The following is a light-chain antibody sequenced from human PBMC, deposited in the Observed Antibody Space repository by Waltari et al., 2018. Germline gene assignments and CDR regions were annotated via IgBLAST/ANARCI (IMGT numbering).Light chain of an antibody. V-gene: IGLV2-14*01. CDR2: DVS. Sequence: QSALTQPASVSGSPGQSITISCTGTSSDVGFYNYVSWYQKHPGKAPKLIIYDVSERPSGVSDRVSGDKSGNTASLSISGLQAEDEADYYCNSYTGSSSWVFGGGTKLTVL. CDR3: NSYTGSSSWV. J-gene: IGLJ3*02. CDR1: SSDVGFYNY.